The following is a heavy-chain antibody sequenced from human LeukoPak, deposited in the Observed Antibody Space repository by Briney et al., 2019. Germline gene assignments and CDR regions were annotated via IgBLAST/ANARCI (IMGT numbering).Heavy chain of an antibody. J-gene: IGHJ4*02. Sequence: PGGSLRLSCAASGSTFSSYNMNWIRQAPGRGLEWVSYISSNGSTIYYADSVKGRFTISRDNSKNSLYLQMNSLRAEDTAVYYCARAPSGRTGTFYYWGQGTLVTVSS. V-gene: IGHV3-48*04. D-gene: IGHD3-10*01. CDR2: ISSNGSTI. CDR1: GSTFSSYN. CDR3: ARAPSGRTGTFYY.